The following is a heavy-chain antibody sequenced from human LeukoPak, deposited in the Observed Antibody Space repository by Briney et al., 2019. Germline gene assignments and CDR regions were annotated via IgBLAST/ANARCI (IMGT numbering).Heavy chain of an antibody. J-gene: IGHJ6*02. CDR2: INPSDGST. V-gene: IGHV1-46*01. Sequence: ASVKVSCKASGYTVTSYYMHWVRQAPGQGLEWMGIINPSDGSTSYEQTFQGRVTMTTETSTSTVYMELSSLRSEDTAVYYCARATLVNYWHRDIDYYSGMDVWGQGTTVTVSS. CDR1: GYTVTSYY. CDR3: ARATLVNYWHRDIDYYSGMDV. D-gene: IGHD2-15*01.